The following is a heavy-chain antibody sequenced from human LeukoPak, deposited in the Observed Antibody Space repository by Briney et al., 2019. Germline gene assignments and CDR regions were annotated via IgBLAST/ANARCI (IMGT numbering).Heavy chain of an antibody. CDR2: ISYDGRNK. J-gene: IGHJ4*02. Sequence: GGSVRLFCAASRFIFSSYAILWLRQAPGKGVEGVAYISYDGRNKYYAALVKGRFTISRDNSKNTLYLQMNSLSAEDTAVYYCASEDPSNSWYYSIFDYGGQGPLVTVPS. CDR3: ASEDPSNSWYYSIFDY. V-gene: IGHV3-30*01. D-gene: IGHD6-13*01. CDR1: RFIFSSYA.